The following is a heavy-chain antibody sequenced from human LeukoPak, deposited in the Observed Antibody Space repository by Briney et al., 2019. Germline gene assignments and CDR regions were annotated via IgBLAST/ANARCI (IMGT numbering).Heavy chain of an antibody. V-gene: IGHV1-69*01. CDR2: IIPIFGTA. CDR3: ATQPPTGTTLGGEIDY. J-gene: IGHJ4*02. Sequence: GASVKVSCKASGGTFSSYAISWVRQAPGQGLEWMGGIIPIFGTANYAQKFQGRDTITADESTSTAYMELSSLRSEDTAVYYCATQPPTGTTLGGEIDYWGQGTLVTVSS. D-gene: IGHD1-1*01. CDR1: GGTFSSYA.